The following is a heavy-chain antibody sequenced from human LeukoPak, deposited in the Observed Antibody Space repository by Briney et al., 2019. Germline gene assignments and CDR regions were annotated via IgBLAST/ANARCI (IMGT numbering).Heavy chain of an antibody. V-gene: IGHV3-66*01. J-gene: IGHJ4*02. D-gene: IGHD2-2*01. CDR3: AIVPAALHFDH. CDR2: IYSSGTT. CDR1: GFIVSDCY. Sequence: GGSLRLSCAASGFIVSDCYMSWVRQAPGKGLEWVSVIYSSGTTYYAESVKGRFTISRDNSKNTLFLQMNSLRVEDTGVYYCAIVPAALHFDHWGQGTLVTVSS.